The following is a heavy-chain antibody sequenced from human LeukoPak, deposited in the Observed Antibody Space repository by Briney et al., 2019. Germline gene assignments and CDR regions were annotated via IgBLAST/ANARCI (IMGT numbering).Heavy chain of an antibody. CDR2: VDPEDGET. J-gene: IGHJ4*02. CDR3: ATDVGILTGYIASFDY. Sequence: ASVKVSCKASGGTFSSYAISWVRQAPGQGLEWMGLVDPEDGETIYAEKFQGRVTITADTSTDTAYMELSSLRSEDTAVYYCATDVGILTGYIASFDYWGQGTLVTVSS. D-gene: IGHD3-9*01. CDR1: GGTFSSYA. V-gene: IGHV1-69-2*01.